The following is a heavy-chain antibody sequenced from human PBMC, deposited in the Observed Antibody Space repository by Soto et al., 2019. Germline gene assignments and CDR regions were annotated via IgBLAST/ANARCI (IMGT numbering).Heavy chain of an antibody. Sequence: ASVKVSCKASGYTFTSYDINWVRQATGQGLEWMGWMNPNSGNTGYAQKFQGRVTMTRNTSISTAYMELSSLRSEDTAVYYCARDGSGSSWYSDYYYYGMDVWGQGTTVTVSS. CDR2: MNPNSGNT. CDR3: ARDGSGSSWYSDYYYYGMDV. D-gene: IGHD6-13*01. V-gene: IGHV1-8*01. J-gene: IGHJ6*02. CDR1: GYTFTSYD.